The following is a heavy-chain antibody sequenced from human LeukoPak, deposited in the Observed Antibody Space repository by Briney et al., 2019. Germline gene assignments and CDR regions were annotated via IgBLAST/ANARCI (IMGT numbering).Heavy chain of an antibody. J-gene: IGHJ5*02. D-gene: IGHD6-13*01. CDR1: GYPFTSNH. Sequence: ASVKLSCKASGYPFTSNHIHCVRQAPGQGLEWMGVINPSGDSTSYAQKFQGRVTMTRDTSTSTVYMELSSLRSEDTAIYYCAKLAASETGEGSWGQGTLVTVSS. CDR2: INPSGDST. CDR3: AKLAASETGEGS. V-gene: IGHV1-46*01.